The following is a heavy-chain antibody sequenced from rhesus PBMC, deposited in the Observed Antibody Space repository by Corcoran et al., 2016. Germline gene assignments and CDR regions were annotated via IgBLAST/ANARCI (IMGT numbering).Heavy chain of an antibody. CDR1: GGSISDSYR. CDR2: IYGSSTST. D-gene: IGHD6-25*01. V-gene: IGHV4S10*01. Sequence: QVQLQESGPGVVKPSETLSLTCAVSGGSISDSYRWSWIRQPPGKGLEWIGYIYGSSTSTNYNPSLTSRVTISPDTSKSQFSLKLSSVTAADAAVYYCARDRPQGGGSWGYWYFDLWGPGTPITISS. CDR3: ARDRPQGGGSWGYWYFDL. J-gene: IGHJ2*01.